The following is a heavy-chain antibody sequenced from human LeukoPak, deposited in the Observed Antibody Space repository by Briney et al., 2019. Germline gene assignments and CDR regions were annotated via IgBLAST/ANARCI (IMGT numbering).Heavy chain of an antibody. CDR2: IYYSGTT. CDR1: GGSISSDY. Sequence: PSETLSLTCTVAGGSISSDYWSWIRQYPGKGLEWIGYIYYSGTTSYNPPLKSRVTISLDTSKNQFSLKLSSVTAADTAVYYCARGANWGSPDYWGQGTLVTVSS. J-gene: IGHJ4*02. V-gene: IGHV4-59*01. CDR3: ARGANWGSPDY. D-gene: IGHD7-27*01.